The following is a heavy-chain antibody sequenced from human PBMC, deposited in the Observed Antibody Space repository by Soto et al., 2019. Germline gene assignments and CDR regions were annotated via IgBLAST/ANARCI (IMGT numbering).Heavy chain of an antibody. CDR3: ARGENRYYYDSSGHAFDI. CDR1: GGTFSSYA. Sequence: AASVKVSCKASGGTFSSYAISWVRQAPGQGLEWMGGIIPIFGTANYAQKFQGRVTITADESTSTAYMELSSLRSEDTAVYYCARGENRYYYDSSGHAFDIWGQGTMVTVSS. D-gene: IGHD3-22*01. J-gene: IGHJ3*02. V-gene: IGHV1-69*13. CDR2: IIPIFGTA.